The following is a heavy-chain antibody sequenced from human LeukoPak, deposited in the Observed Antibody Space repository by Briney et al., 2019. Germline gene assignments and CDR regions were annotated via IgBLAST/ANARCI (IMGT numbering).Heavy chain of an antibody. CDR2: ISYDGSNK. CDR3: AKGQRTDLRSPLRD. D-gene: IGHD4-17*01. Sequence: PGGSLRLSCAASGFTFSSYGMHWVRQAPGKGLEWVAVISYDGSNKYYADSVKGRFTISRDNSENTLYLQMNSLRAEDTAVYYCAKGQRTDLRSPLRDWGQGTLVTVSS. CDR1: GFTFSSYG. V-gene: IGHV3-30*18. J-gene: IGHJ4*02.